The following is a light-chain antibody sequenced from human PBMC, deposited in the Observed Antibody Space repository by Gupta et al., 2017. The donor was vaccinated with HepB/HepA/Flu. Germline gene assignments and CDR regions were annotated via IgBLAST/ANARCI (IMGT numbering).Light chain of an antibody. CDR1: NIGTTS. CDR2: DDS. CDR3: QVWDSSSDHYV. V-gene: IGLV3-21*03. Sequence: SYVLTPPPSVSVAPGKSARISCGGNNIGTTSVHWYQQKPGQAPVLVVYDDSDRPSGLPERFSGSNSGNTATLTISRVEAGDEADYYCQVWDSSSDHYVFGSGTKVTVL. J-gene: IGLJ1*01.